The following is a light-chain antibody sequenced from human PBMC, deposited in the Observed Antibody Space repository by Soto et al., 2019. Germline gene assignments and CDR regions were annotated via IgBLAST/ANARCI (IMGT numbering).Light chain of an antibody. CDR2: WAS. CDR3: QQYYSAPFT. CDR1: QSVLYSSNNDNY. Sequence: IWLGQTPETMAVSLGARATINCKSSQSVLYSSNNDNYLAWYQQKPGQPPKLLIYWASTRESGVPDRFSGSGSGTDFTLTISSLQAEDVAVYYCQQYYSAPFTFGGGTKV. V-gene: IGKV4-1*01. J-gene: IGKJ4*01.